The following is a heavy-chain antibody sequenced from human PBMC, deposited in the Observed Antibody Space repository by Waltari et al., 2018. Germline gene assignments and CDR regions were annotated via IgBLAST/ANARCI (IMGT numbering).Heavy chain of an antibody. D-gene: IGHD6-13*01. J-gene: IGHJ4*02. Sequence: QVQLQESGPGLVKPSETLSLTCTVPGGSIRSSYWSWIRPPPGKGLEWVSYISSSSSTIYYADSVKGRFTISRDNAKNSLYLQMNSLRAEDTAVYYCASHPRIAAAGTRDYWGQGTLVTVSS. CDR3: ASHPRIAAAGTRDY. V-gene: IGHV3-11*04. CDR1: GGSIRSSY. CDR2: ISSSSSTI.